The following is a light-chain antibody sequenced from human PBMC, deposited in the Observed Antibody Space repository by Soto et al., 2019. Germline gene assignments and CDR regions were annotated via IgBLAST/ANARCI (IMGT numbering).Light chain of an antibody. Sequence: DIQMTQSPSSLSASVGDRVTITCRASQSLSSYLNWYQQKPGKAPKLLIYAASSLQSGVPSRFSGSGSGTDVTLTISSLQPEEFATYYCQQSYSTITFGQGTRLEIK. V-gene: IGKV1-39*01. CDR3: QQSYSTIT. J-gene: IGKJ5*01. CDR2: AAS. CDR1: QSLSSY.